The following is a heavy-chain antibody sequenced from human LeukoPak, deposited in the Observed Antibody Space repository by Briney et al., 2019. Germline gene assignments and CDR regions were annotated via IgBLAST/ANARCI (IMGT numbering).Heavy chain of an antibody. D-gene: IGHD4-11*01. V-gene: IGHV1-46*01. CDR1: GYTFTSYY. J-gene: IGHJ5*02. Sequence: ASVKVSCKASGYTFTSYYIHWVRQAPGQGLEWMGIINPSGGSTSYAQKFQGRVTMTRDTSTSTVYMELSSLRSEDTAVYYCARDTEAAGREGWFDPWGQGTLVTVSS. CDR2: INPSGGST. CDR3: ARDTEAAGREGWFDP.